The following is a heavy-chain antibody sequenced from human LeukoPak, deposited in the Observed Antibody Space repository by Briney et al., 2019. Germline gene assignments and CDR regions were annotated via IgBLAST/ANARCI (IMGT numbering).Heavy chain of an antibody. CDR1: GYTFTSYG. Sequence: ASVKVSCKASGYTFTSYGISWARQAPGQGLEWMGLISAYSGNTNFAQKLQGRVTMTTDTSTSTAYMELRSLRSDDTAGYFCARGADTGSYGSLVYFDYWGQGTLVTVSS. V-gene: IGHV1-18*01. D-gene: IGHD1-26*01. CDR3: ARGADTGSYGSLVYFDY. CDR2: ISAYSGNT. J-gene: IGHJ4*02.